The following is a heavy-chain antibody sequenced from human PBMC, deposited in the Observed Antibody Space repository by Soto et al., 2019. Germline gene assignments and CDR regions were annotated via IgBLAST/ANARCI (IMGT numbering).Heavy chain of an antibody. CDR2: VSYDGSKK. D-gene: IGHD3-22*01. V-gene: IGHV3-30-3*01. Sequence: GGSLRLSCAVSGFTFKNYAMHWVRQAPGKGLEWVASVSYDGSKKYDADSGKGRFTISRDNSKNTLYLQMNSLRPEDTAVYYCARLPYDSSGYLIFWGQGTLVTVSS. CDR1: GFTFKNYA. J-gene: IGHJ4*02. CDR3: ARLPYDSSGYLIF.